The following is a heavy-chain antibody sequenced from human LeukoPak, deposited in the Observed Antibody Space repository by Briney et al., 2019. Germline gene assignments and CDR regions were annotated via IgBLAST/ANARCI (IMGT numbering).Heavy chain of an antibody. CDR1: GGSISSGSYY. D-gene: IGHD3-22*01. J-gene: IGHJ4*02. Sequence: PSETLSLTCTVSGGSISSGSYYWSWIRQPAGKGLEWIGRTYTSGSTNYNPSLKSRVTISVDTSKNQFSLKLSSVTAADTAVYYCARDLQGCGSSGYLDYWGQGTLVTVSS. CDR3: ARDLQGCGSSGYLDY. CDR2: TYTSGST. V-gene: IGHV4-61*02.